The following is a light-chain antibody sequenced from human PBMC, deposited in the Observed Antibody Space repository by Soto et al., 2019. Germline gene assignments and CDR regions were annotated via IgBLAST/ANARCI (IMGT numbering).Light chain of an antibody. CDR1: SSDVGGYNY. J-gene: IGLJ1*01. CDR2: DVS. Sequence: QSALTQPASVSVSPGQSITISCTGTSSDVGGYNYVSWYQQHPGKAPKLMIYDVSSRPSGVSSRLSGSKSGNTASLTISGLQADDEADHYCSSYTWSSTILDVFGTGTKVTVI. V-gene: IGLV2-14*01. CDR3: SSYTWSSTILDV.